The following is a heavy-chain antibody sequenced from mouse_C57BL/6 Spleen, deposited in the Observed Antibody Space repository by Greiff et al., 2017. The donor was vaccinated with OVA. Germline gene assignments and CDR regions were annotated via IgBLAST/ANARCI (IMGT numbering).Heavy chain of an antibody. CDR2: IDPSDSYT. V-gene: IGHV1-50*01. J-gene: IGHJ2*01. Sequence: VQLQQPGAELVKPGASVKLSCKASGYTFTSYWMQWVKQRPGQGLEWIGEIDPSDSYTNYNQKFKGKATLTVDTSSSTAYMQLSSLTSEDSAVYYCARGAYGNPDYWGQGTTLTVSS. CDR1: GYTFTSYW. CDR3: ARGAYGNPDY. D-gene: IGHD1-1*01.